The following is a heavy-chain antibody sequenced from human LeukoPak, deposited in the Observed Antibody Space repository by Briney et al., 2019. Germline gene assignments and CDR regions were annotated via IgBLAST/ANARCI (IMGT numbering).Heavy chain of an antibody. D-gene: IGHD3-10*01. V-gene: IGHV4-39*01. CDR3: ASYGSEQL. Sequence: PSETLSLTCTVSGGSLSSSSYYWGWIRPPPGKGLVWIGSIYYSGSTFHNPSLKSRVTISVDTSKNQFSLKLSSVTAADTAVYYCASYGSEQLWGQGTLVTVSS. CDR2: IYYSGST. J-gene: IGHJ4*02. CDR1: GGSLSSSSYY.